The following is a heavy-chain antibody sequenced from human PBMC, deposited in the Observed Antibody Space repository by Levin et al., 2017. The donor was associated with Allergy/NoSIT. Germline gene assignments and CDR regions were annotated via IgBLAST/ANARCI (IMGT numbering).Heavy chain of an antibody. V-gene: IGHV3-11*01. CDR1: VLIFNDYY. CDR2: ISSSGNTI. J-gene: IGHJ3*01. D-gene: IGHD2-8*01. CDR3: ARIMYGTDAFDV. Sequence: GESLKISCAASVLIFNDYYMSWIRQAPGKGLEWVSYISSSGNTIYYADSVKGRFTISRDNAESALYLQMDSLRAEDTAVYYCARIMYGTDAFDVWGQGTLVTVSS.